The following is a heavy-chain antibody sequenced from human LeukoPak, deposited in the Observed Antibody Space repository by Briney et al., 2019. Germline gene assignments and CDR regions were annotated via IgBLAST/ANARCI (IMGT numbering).Heavy chain of an antibody. J-gene: IGHJ3*02. D-gene: IGHD3-3*01. Sequence: PSETLSLTCTVSGGSISSSSYYWGWIRQPPGKGLEWIGSNSGSTYYNPSLKSRVTISVDTSKNQFSLKLSSVTAADTAVYYCARGDPDISFGVAGEAFDIWGQGTMVTVSS. CDR2: NSGST. CDR1: GGSISSSSYY. V-gene: IGHV4-39*07. CDR3: ARGDPDISFGVAGEAFDI.